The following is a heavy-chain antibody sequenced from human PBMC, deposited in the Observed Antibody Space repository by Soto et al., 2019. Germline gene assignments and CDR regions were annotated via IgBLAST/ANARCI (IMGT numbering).Heavy chain of an antibody. CDR1: GYTFTGYY. Sequence: QVQLVQSGAEVKKPGASVKVSCKASGYTFTGYYMHWVRQAPGQGLEWMGWINPNSGGTNYAQKFQGRVTMTRDTSISTAYMELSRLRSDDTAVYYCARGDIVVVVAARSHAFDIWGQGTMVTVSS. V-gene: IGHV1-2*02. CDR2: INPNSGGT. D-gene: IGHD2-15*01. CDR3: ARGDIVVVVAARSHAFDI. J-gene: IGHJ3*02.